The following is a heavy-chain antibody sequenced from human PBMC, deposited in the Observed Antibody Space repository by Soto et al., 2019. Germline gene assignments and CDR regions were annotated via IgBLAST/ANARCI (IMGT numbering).Heavy chain of an antibody. J-gene: IGHJ4*02. V-gene: IGHV3-33*01. Sequence: PGGSLRLSCAASGFTFSSYGMHWVRQAPGKGLEWVAVIWYDGSNKYYADSVKGRFTISRDNSKNTLYLQMNSLTAEDTAVYYCARGDTSDPFQYWGQGTLVTVSS. CDR2: IWYDGSNK. D-gene: IGHD2-2*01. CDR1: GFTFSSYG. CDR3: ARGDTSDPFQY.